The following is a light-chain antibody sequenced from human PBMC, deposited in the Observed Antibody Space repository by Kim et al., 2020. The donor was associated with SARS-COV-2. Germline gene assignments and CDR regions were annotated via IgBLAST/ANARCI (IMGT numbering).Light chain of an antibody. J-gene: IGKJ2*01. CDR2: AAS. CDR3: KLCYSTPYT. Sequence: SASVRDRVYLTCRASQNIRRYINWYQKKPGNAHKLLSYAASSLQSGVPSRFSDSVSGTDFTLTINSLQPEDFAIYYCKLCYSTPYTFGLGTRLDI. CDR1: QNIRRY. V-gene: IGKV1-39*01.